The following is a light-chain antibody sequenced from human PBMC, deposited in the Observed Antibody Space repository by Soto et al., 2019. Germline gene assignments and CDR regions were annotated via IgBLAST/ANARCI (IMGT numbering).Light chain of an antibody. V-gene: IGKV1-39*01. Sequence: DIQITHSPSSLSASVVYRFTITCRASQNISSYLNWYQQKPGKAPKLLIYAASSLQSGVPPRFSGSGSVTHFTLTISSLQPEDFATYYCQQSYSTPTWTFGQGTKVEIK. CDR2: AAS. CDR1: QNISSY. CDR3: QQSYSTPTWT. J-gene: IGKJ1*01.